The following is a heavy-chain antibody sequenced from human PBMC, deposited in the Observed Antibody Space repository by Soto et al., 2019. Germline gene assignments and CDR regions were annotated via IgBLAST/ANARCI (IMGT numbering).Heavy chain of an antibody. CDR2: IYYSGST. CDR3: ARAPLQAYYDFWSGYFSDAFDI. J-gene: IGHJ3*02. Sequence: ASETLSLTCTVSGGSISSGGYYWSWIRQHPGKGLEWIGYIYYSGSTYYNPSLKSRVTISVDTSKNQFFLKLSSVTAADTAVYYCARAPLQAYYDFWSGYFSDAFDIWGQGTMVTVSS. V-gene: IGHV4-31*03. D-gene: IGHD3-3*01. CDR1: GGSISSGGYY.